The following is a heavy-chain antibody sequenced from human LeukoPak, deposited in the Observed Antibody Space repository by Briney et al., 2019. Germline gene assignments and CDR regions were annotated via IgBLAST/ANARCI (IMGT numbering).Heavy chain of an antibody. CDR1: GGTFSSYA. CDR2: IIPIFGTA. V-gene: IGHV1-69*05. J-gene: IGHJ3*02. CDR3: ASGRYYYDSSGYSKGFDI. Sequence: GASVKVSCKASGGTFSSYAISWVRQAPGQGLEWMGGIIPIFGTANYAQKFQGRVTITTDESTSTAYMELSSLRSEDTAVYYCASGRYYYDSSGYSKGFDIWGQGTMVTVSS. D-gene: IGHD3-22*01.